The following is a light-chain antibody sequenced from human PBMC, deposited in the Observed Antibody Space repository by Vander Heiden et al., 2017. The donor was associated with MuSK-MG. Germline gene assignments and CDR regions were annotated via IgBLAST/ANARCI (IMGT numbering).Light chain of an antibody. J-gene: IGLJ3*02. CDR2: DND. CDR1: SSNIGTGYD. CDR3: QSYDLRLTAWV. V-gene: IGLV1-40*01. Sequence: QSVLTHPPSVSGPPGQRVTISCAGTSSNIGTGYDVHWYQQFPGTAPKLLIYDNDNRPSGVPDRFSGSKSGTSASLAITGLQAADEADYYCQSYDLRLTAWVFGGGTKLTVL.